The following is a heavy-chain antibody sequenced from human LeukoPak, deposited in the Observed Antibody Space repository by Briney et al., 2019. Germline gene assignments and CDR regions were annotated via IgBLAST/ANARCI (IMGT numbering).Heavy chain of an antibody. Sequence: GGSLRLSCAASGFTFGNYGMSWVRQAPGKGLEWVSTIGGSGGSTYYADSVKGRFTISRDNSKNTLYLQMNSLRAEDTAVYYCARKAGYYYGSGDYWGQGTLATVSS. CDR2: IGGSGGST. V-gene: IGHV3-23*01. D-gene: IGHD3-10*01. CDR1: GFTFGNYG. J-gene: IGHJ4*02. CDR3: ARKAGYYYGSGDY.